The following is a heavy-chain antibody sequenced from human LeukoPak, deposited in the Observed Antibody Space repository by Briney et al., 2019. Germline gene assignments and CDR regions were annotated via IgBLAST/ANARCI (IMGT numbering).Heavy chain of an antibody. CDR2: ISGSGGST. J-gene: IGHJ4*02. CDR3: ARAYYDFWSGLDS. V-gene: IGHV3-23*01. CDR1: RFTFSNYA. D-gene: IGHD3-3*01. Sequence: GGSLRLSCAASRFTFSNYAMSWVRQAPGKGLEWVSTISGSGGSTYYADSVKGRFTISRDNSKNTLYLQMNSLRAEDTAVYYCARAYYDFWSGLDSWGQGTLVTVSS.